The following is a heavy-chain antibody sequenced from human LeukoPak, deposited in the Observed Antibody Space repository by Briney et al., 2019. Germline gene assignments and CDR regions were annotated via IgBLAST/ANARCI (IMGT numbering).Heavy chain of an antibody. D-gene: IGHD3-22*01. V-gene: IGHV1-2*02. CDR1: GYTFTGYY. CDR2: INPNSGGT. J-gene: IGHJ4*02. CDR3: AKTYYDDSSGPFDY. Sequence: EASVKVSCKASGYTFTGYYIHWVRQAPGQGLEWMGWINPNSGGTNYAQKFQGRVTMTRDTSIGTAYMELSRLRSDDTAVYYCAKTYYDDSSGPFDYWGQGTLVTVSS.